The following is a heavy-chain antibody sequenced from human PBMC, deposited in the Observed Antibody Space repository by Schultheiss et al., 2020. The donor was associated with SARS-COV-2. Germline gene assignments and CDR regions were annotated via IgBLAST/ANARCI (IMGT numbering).Heavy chain of an antibody. D-gene: IGHD6-13*01. CDR3: AKDRDLAAAGTGAFDY. Sequence: GESLKISCAASGFTFSSYAMSWVRQAPGKGLEWVSAISGSGGSTYYADSVKGRFTISRDNSKNTLYLQMNSLRAEDTAVYYCAKDRDLAAAGTGAFDYWGQGTLVTVSS. CDR2: ISGSGGST. J-gene: IGHJ4*02. CDR1: GFTFSSYA. V-gene: IGHV3-23*01.